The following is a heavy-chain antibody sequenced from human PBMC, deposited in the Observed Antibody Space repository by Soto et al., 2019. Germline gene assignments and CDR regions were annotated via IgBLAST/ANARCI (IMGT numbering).Heavy chain of an antibody. Sequence: GESLKISCKTSGYNFATYCIGWVRQLPGEGLEWMGIIYPGDSDTRDSPSFQGQVTISADQSFSTAYLHWSSMAASDTAMYYRGSAATVGTTRCGFDYWGQGTMVTVSS. CDR3: GSAATVGTTRCGFDY. CDR1: GYNFATYC. V-gene: IGHV5-51*01. D-gene: IGHD1-26*01. CDR2: IYPGDSDT. J-gene: IGHJ4*02.